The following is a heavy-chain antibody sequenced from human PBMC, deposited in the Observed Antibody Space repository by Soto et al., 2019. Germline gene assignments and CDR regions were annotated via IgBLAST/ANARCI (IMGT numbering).Heavy chain of an antibody. V-gene: IGHV4-30-4*01. J-gene: IGHJ4*02. CDR2: IYYSVNT. Sequence: SETLSLTCSVSGGSISSGYYYCSWIRQPPGKGLEWIVNIYYSVNTYYNPSLKSRVTISVDKFKNQFSLKLSSVTAADTAVYYCARGSYGSIFNYWGQGNLVTVSS. CDR3: ARGSYGSIFNY. CDR1: GGSISSGYYY. D-gene: IGHD3-10*01.